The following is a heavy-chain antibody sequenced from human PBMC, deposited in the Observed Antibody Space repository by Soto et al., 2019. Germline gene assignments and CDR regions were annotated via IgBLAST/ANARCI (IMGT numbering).Heavy chain of an antibody. CDR2: LQYSGDT. J-gene: IGHJ3*01. CDR1: GGSVGSGAYY. V-gene: IGHV4-61*08. D-gene: IGHD5-12*01. CDR3: ARHDYADRTFDL. Sequence: QVLLQEPGPGQVRPSETLSLTCIVSGGSVGSGAYYWSWIRQPPGSALEWIGYLQYSGDTNYNSSLKSRVTSSVDRSRNRFSLKLTSVTAADTAFYYCARHDYADRTFDLWGQGTKVTVSS.